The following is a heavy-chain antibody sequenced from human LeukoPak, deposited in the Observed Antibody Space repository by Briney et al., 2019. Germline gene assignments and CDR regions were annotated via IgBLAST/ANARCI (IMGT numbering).Heavy chain of an antibody. CDR1: GGSFSGYY. D-gene: IGHD3-10*01. CDR3: ARGQGTMVRGVSKPFDY. Sequence: SETLSLTCAVYGGSFSGYYWSWIRQPPGKGLEWIGEINHSGSTNYNPSLKSRVTISVDTSKNQFSLKLSSVTAADTAVYYCARGQGTMVRGVSKPFDYWGQGTLVTVSS. CDR2: INHSGST. J-gene: IGHJ4*02. V-gene: IGHV4-34*01.